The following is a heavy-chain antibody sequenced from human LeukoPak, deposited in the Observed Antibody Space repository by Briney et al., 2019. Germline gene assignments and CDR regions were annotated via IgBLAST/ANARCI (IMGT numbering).Heavy chain of an antibody. Sequence: PSETLSLTCAVYGGSFSGYYWSWIRQPPGKGLEWIGEINHSGSTNYNPSLKSRVTISVDTSKNQFSLKLSSVTAADTAVYYCARGKRDGYNPYYFDYWGQGTLVTVSS. CDR1: GGSFSGYY. CDR3: ARGKRDGYNPYYFDY. V-gene: IGHV4-34*01. D-gene: IGHD5-24*01. J-gene: IGHJ4*02. CDR2: INHSGST.